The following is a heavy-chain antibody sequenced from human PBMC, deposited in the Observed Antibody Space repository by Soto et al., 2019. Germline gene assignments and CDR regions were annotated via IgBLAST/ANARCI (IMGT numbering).Heavy chain of an antibody. V-gene: IGHV4-39*07. Sequence: SETLSLTCSVSGDSISNSRFYWAWIRQPPGEGLEWIGSIYHTGNAYYNPSLKSRVTISVDTSKNQFSLKLSSVTAADTAVYYCARDCSGGSCSDAFNIWGQGTMVTVSS. CDR1: GDSISNSRFY. CDR2: IYHTGNA. CDR3: ARDCSGGSCSDAFNI. J-gene: IGHJ3*02. D-gene: IGHD2-15*01.